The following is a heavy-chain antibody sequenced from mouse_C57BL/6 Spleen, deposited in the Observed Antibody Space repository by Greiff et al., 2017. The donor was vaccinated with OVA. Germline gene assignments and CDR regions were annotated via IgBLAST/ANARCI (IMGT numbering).Heavy chain of an antibody. V-gene: IGHV7-1*01. CDR2: SRNKANDYTT. CDR1: GFTFSDFY. D-gene: IGHD3-2*02. J-gene: IGHJ3*01. Sequence: EVNVVESGGGLVQSGRSLRLSCATSGFTFSDFYMEWVRQAPGKGLEWIAASRNKANDYTTEYSASVKGRFIVSRDTSQSILYLQMNALRAEDTAIYYCARDASSGWFAYWGQGTLVTVSA. CDR3: ARDASSGWFAY.